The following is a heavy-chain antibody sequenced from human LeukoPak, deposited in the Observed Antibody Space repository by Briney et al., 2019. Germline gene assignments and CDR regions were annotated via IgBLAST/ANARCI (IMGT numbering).Heavy chain of an antibody. D-gene: IGHD5-18*01. CDR3: AKNVRDTGTFDY. J-gene: IGHJ4*02. CDR1: EYSFTTYD. V-gene: IGHV1-8*01. Sequence: ASVKVSCKASEYSFTTYDINWVRQATGQGLEWMGWMNPDSGNTGYAQRFQGRVTMTRDTSISTAYTELNSLTSEDTAVYYCAKNVRDTGTFDYWGQGTLVTVSS. CDR2: MNPDSGNT.